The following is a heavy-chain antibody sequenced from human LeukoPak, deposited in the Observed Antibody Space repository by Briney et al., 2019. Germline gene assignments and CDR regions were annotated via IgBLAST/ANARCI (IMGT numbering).Heavy chain of an antibody. CDR1: GGSISSYY. Sequence: PSETLSLTCTVSGGSISSYYWSWIRQPPGKGLEWIGYIYYSGSTNYNPSLKSRVTISVDTSKNQFSLKLSSVTAADTAVYYCAISWREYYDILTGYSNLHFDYWGQGTLVTVSS. CDR3: AISWREYYDILTGYSNLHFDY. V-gene: IGHV4-59*01. D-gene: IGHD3-9*01. CDR2: IYYSGST. J-gene: IGHJ4*02.